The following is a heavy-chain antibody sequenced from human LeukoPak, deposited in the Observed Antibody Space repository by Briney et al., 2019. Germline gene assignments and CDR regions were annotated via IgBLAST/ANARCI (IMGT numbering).Heavy chain of an antibody. CDR2: IIPFLDTS. J-gene: IGHJ5*02. Sequence: ASVKVSCKASGGTFSKYALSWVRQAPGQGLEWMGAIIPFLDTSNYPPKFQDRVTITTDESTSTAYMGLSSLRSDDTAVYYCARAQAGNYDWPLDLWGQGTLVTVSS. CDR3: ARAQAGNYDWPLDL. D-gene: IGHD5-12*01. CDR1: GGTFSKYA. V-gene: IGHV1-69*05.